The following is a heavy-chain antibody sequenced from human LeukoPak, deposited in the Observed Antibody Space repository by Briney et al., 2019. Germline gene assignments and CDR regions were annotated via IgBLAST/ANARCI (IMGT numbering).Heavy chain of an antibody. J-gene: IGHJ5*02. CDR3: ARGFSVDTTTGFTRWFDP. D-gene: IGHD3-3*01. CDR2: MNPNSGNT. V-gene: IGHV1-8*01. Sequence: GASVKVSCKASGYTFTSYDINWVRQATGQGLEWMGWMNPNSGNTGYAQKFQGRVTITRNTSISTAYMELSSLRSEDTAVYYCARGFSVDTTTGFTRWFDPWGQGTLVTVSS. CDR1: GYTFTSYD.